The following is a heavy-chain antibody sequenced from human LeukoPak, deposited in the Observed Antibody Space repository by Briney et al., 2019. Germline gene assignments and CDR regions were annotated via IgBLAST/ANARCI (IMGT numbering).Heavy chain of an antibody. CDR3: ARAPSRAAAGVFDY. D-gene: IGHD6-13*01. Sequence: GGSLRLSCAASGFTVSSNYMSWVRQAPGKGLEWVSVICSGGSTYYADSVKGRFTISRDNSKNTLYLQMNSLRAEDTAVYYCARAPSRAAAGVFDYRGQGTLVTVSS. CDR2: ICSGGST. V-gene: IGHV3-53*01. CDR1: GFTVSSNY. J-gene: IGHJ4*02.